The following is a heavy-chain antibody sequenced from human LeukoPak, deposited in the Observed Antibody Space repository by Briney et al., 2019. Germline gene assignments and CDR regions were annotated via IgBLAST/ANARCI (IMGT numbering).Heavy chain of an antibody. V-gene: IGHV3-23*01. CDR2: ISGSGGST. CDR3: ARDSGYSSGWPVDY. J-gene: IGHJ4*02. Sequence: PGGSLRLSCAPSGFTFSSYAMSWVRQAPGKGLEWVSAISGSGGSTYYADSVKGRFTISRDNSKNTLYLQMNSLRAEDTAVYYCARDSGYSSGWPVDYWGQGTLVTVSS. D-gene: IGHD6-19*01. CDR1: GFTFSSYA.